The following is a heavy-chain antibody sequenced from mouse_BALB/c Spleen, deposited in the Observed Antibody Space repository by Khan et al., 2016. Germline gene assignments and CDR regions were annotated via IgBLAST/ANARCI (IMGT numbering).Heavy chain of an antibody. Sequence: EVQLQESGPGLVKPSQSLSLTCTVTGYSITSDYAWNWIRQFPGNKLEWMGYISYSGGTSYNPSLKSRVSITRDNSKNQFFLQLNSVTTEDTATXYCAGMGWYGYYFDQWGQGTTLTVSS. D-gene: IGHD2-10*02. CDR1: GYSITSDYA. CDR3: AGMGWYGYYFDQ. J-gene: IGHJ2*01. CDR2: ISYSGGT. V-gene: IGHV3-2*02.